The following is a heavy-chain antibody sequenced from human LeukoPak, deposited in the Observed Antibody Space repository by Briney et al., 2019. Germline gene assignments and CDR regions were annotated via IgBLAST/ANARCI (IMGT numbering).Heavy chain of an antibody. D-gene: IGHD6-6*01. CDR1: GGSFSGYY. V-gene: IGHV4-34*01. CDR2: INHSGST. Sequence: PSETLSLTCAVYGGSFSGYYWSWIRQPPGKGLEWIGEINHSGSTNYNPSLKSRVTISVDTSKNQFSLKLSSVTAADTAVYYCARGFRAARLMNRLWFDPWGQGTLVTVSS. J-gene: IGHJ5*02. CDR3: ARGFRAARLMNRLWFDP.